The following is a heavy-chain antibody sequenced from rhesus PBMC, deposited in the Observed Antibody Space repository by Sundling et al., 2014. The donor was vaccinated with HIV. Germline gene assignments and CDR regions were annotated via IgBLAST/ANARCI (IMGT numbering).Heavy chain of an antibody. D-gene: IGHD4-23*01. Sequence: QVQLQESGPGLVKPSETLSLTCAVSGGSISGGFGWNWIRQPPGKGLEWIGSIYTDGNNYLNASLKSRVTLSVDTSKNQFSLKLSSVTAADTAVYYCASEVTANDALDFWGQGLRVTVSS. CDR3: ASEVTANDALDF. V-gene: IGHV4-76*01. J-gene: IGHJ3*01. CDR2: IYTDGNN. CDR1: GGSISGGFG.